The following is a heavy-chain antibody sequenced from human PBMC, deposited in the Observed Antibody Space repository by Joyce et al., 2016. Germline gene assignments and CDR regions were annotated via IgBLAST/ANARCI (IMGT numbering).Heavy chain of an antibody. Sequence: QITLKESGPTLVKPTQTLTLTCAFSGFSLSTRGVGVGWIRQSPGKALELLALIDWDDDKRYSPSLKSRLTITKDTSRNQVVLTRTNMDPVDTATYYCAHRPNSGYDPSAFDFWGQGTLVTVSS. V-gene: IGHV2-5*02. CDR1: GFSLSTRGVG. CDR2: IDWDDDK. J-gene: IGHJ4*02. D-gene: IGHD5-12*01. CDR3: AHRPNSGYDPSAFDF.